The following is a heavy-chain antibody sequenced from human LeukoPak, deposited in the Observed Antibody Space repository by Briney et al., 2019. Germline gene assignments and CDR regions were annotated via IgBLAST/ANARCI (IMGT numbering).Heavy chain of an antibody. D-gene: IGHD1-26*01. J-gene: IGHJ4*02. Sequence: PGGSLRLSCAASGFTFSSYSMTWVRQAPGKGLEWVSTIGGGGESTYYADSVKGRFTISRDNSKNTVYLQMNSLRAEDTAVYYCAKVLGGSQDYWGQGTLVTVFS. CDR3: AKVLGGSQDY. V-gene: IGHV3-23*01. CDR1: GFTFSSYS. CDR2: IGGGGEST.